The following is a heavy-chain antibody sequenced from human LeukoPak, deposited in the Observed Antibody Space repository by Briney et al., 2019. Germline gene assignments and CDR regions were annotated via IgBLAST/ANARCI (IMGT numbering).Heavy chain of an antibody. CDR2: IKQDGSER. CDR1: GFAFSSYA. Sequence: GGSLRLSCAASGFAFSSYAMNWVRQAPGKGLEWVANIKQDGSERDYVDSVKGRFSISRDNAKNSLFLQMNSLRAEDTAVYYCARERCSSTSCFPDYWGRGSLVTVSS. V-gene: IGHV3-7*01. J-gene: IGHJ4*02. CDR3: ARERCSSTSCFPDY. D-gene: IGHD2-2*01.